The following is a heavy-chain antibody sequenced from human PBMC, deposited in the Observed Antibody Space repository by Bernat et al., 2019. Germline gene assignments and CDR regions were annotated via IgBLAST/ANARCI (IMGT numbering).Heavy chain of an antibody. Sequence: EVQLVESGGGLVEPGGSLRLSCAASGFTFSKTWMNWVRQAPGKGLEWVGRIKSETDGGTSEYAAPVEDRFTISRDDSRNTLYLQMNSLKTEDTAVYYRTTPLFKTTNYWGQGTLVTVSS. CDR3: TTPLFKTTNY. CDR1: GFTFSKTW. V-gene: IGHV3-15*01. J-gene: IGHJ4*02. CDR2: IKSETDGGTS. D-gene: IGHD4-11*01.